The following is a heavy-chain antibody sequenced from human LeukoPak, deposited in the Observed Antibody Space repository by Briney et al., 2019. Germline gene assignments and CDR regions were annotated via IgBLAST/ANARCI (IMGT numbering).Heavy chain of an antibody. CDR2: INHSGST. Sequence: SETLSLTCAVYGGSFSGYYWSWIRQPPGKGLEWIGEINHSGSTNYNPSLKSRVTISVDTSKNQFSLKLSSVTAADTAVYYCASGRDYYGSGSYGSWFDPWGQGTLVTVSS. CDR3: ASGRDYYGSGSYGSWFDP. D-gene: IGHD3-10*01. J-gene: IGHJ5*02. V-gene: IGHV4-34*01. CDR1: GGSFSGYY.